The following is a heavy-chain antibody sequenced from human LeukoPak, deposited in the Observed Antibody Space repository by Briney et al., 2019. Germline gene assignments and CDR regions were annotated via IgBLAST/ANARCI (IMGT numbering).Heavy chain of an antibody. CDR3: ARDPYSYAHAAH. J-gene: IGHJ4*02. D-gene: IGHD5-18*01. CDR1: GFIFSSYG. CDR2: IWYDGSNK. Sequence: PGGSLRLSCAASGFIFSSYGMHWVRQAPGKGLEWVAVIWYDGSNKNYVDSVKGRFTISRDNFKNTLHLQMNSLRAEDTAVYYCARDPYSYAHAAHWGQGTLVTVSS. V-gene: IGHV3-33*01.